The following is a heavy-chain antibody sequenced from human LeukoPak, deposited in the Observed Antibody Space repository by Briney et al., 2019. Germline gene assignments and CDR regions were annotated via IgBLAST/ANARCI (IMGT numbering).Heavy chain of an antibody. CDR1: GYTFTSYG. V-gene: IGHV1-18*01. D-gene: IGHD3-22*01. J-gene: IGHJ3*02. Sequence: ASVKVSCKASGYTFTSYGISWVRQAPGQGLEWMGWISAYNGNTNYAQKLQGRVTMTTDTSTCTAYMELRSLRSDDTAVYYCASGIKDYYDSSGYYPGAFDIWGQGTMVTVSS. CDR3: ASGIKDYYDSSGYYPGAFDI. CDR2: ISAYNGNT.